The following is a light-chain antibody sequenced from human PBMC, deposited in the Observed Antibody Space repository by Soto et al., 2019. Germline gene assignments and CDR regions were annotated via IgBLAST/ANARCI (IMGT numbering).Light chain of an antibody. CDR3: TLTAFTLIT. Sequence: AVSLSIKNRVAITRRASQSISRWLSWYQQKPGKAPKLLICKASSLGSGVPSRFSGSGVGTDFSLTIIILQAEDCIRDCSTLTAFTLIT. CDR2: KAS. V-gene: IGKV1-5*03. J-gene: IGKJ5*01. CDR1: QSISRW.